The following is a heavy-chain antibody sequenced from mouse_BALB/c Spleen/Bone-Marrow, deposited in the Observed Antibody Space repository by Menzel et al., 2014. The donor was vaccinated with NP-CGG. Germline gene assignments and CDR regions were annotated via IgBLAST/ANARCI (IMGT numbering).Heavy chain of an antibody. CDR2: IDPANGNT. CDR3: ARSIDYGTACFAY. V-gene: IGHV14-3*02. D-gene: IGHD1-1*01. J-gene: IGHJ3*01. Sequence: VQLQQSGAELVKPGASVKLSCTASGFNIKDTYMYWVKQRPEQGLEWIGRIDPANGNTKYDPKFQGKATITADTSSNTAYLQLSSLTSEDTAVYYCARSIDYGTACFAYWGQGTLVTVSA. CDR1: GFNIKDTY.